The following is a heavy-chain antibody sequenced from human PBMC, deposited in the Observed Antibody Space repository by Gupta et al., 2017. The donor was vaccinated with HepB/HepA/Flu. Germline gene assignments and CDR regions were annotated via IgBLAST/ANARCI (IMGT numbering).Heavy chain of an antibody. CDR2: ISYDGSNK. V-gene: IGHV3-30-3*01. J-gene: IGHJ4*02. CDR3: ARDKSSGSFDY. D-gene: IGHD3-10*01. Sequence: QVQLVLSGGAVVQPGRSRRLSCAGAGFSFSSYAMHWVRQAPGKGLEWVAVISYDGSNKYYADSVKGRFTISRDNSKNTLYLQMNSLRAEDTAVYYCARDKSSGSFDYWGQGTLVTVSS. CDR1: GFSFSSYA.